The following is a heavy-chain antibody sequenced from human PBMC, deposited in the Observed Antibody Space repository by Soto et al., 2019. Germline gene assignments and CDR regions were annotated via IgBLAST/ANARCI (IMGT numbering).Heavy chain of an antibody. CDR1: GGSFSGYY. D-gene: IGHD6-6*01. CDR3: ATHEYSSSPQYFQH. V-gene: IGHV4-34*01. J-gene: IGHJ1*01. CDR2: INHSGST. Sequence: ETLSLTCAVYGGSFSGYYWSWIRQPPGKGLEWIGEINHSGSTNYNPSLKGRVTISVDTSKNQFSLKLSSVTAADTAVYYCATHEYSSSPQYFQHWGQGTLVTVSS.